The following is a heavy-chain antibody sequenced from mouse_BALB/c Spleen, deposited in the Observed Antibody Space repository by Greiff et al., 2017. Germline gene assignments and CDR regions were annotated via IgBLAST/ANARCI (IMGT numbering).Heavy chain of an antibody. CDR2: ISSGSSTI. CDR1: GFTFSSFG. Sequence: EVQRVESGGGLVQPGGSRKLSCAASGFTFSSFGMHWVRQAPEKGLEWVAYISSGSSTIYYADTVKGRFTISRDNPKNTLFLQMTSLRSEDTAMYYCARPYAYYAMDYWGQGTSVTVSS. V-gene: IGHV5-17*02. D-gene: IGHD1-1*01. CDR3: ARPYAYYAMDY. J-gene: IGHJ4*01.